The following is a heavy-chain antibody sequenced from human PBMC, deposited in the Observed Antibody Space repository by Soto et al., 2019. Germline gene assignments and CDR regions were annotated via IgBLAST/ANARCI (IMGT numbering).Heavy chain of an antibody. Sequence: ASVKVSCKASGYTFTSHAMNWVRQAPGQRLEWMGWINAGNGNTKYSQKFQGRVTITRDTSASTAYMELSSLRSEDTAVYYCARGPDYAGYFDYWGQGTLVTVSS. D-gene: IGHD4-17*01. CDR3: ARGPDYAGYFDY. V-gene: IGHV1-3*01. CDR1: GYTFTSHA. CDR2: INAGNGNT. J-gene: IGHJ4*02.